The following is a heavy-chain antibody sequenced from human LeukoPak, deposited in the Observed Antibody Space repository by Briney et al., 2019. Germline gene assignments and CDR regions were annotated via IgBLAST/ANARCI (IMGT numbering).Heavy chain of an antibody. D-gene: IGHD3-3*01. CDR3: ARHLSSGTYPLDN. J-gene: IGHJ4*02. CDR1: GDPVSRNY. CDR2: VHSSGDT. Sequence: SETLSLTCTVSGDPVSRNYWSWFRQPPGKGLEWIAYVHSSGDTNYNPSLKSRVTISIDASMNQVSLKVHAVTAADTAVYYCARHLSSGTYPLDNWGQGVLVTVSS. V-gene: IGHV4-59*08.